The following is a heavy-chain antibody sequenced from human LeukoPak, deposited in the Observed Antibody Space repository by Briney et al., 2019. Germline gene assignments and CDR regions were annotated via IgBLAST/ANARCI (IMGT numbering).Heavy chain of an antibody. CDR3: ARDNSVEDTAWWFDP. Sequence: GASVKVSCKASGYTFTTYYKHWVRQAPGQGLEWMGIINPSGGSTSYAQKFQGRVTMTRDMSTSTDYMELSSLRSEDTAVYYCARDNSVEDTAWWFDPWGQGTLVTVSS. D-gene: IGHD4-23*01. CDR1: GYTFTTYY. CDR2: INPSGGST. J-gene: IGHJ5*02. V-gene: IGHV1-46*01.